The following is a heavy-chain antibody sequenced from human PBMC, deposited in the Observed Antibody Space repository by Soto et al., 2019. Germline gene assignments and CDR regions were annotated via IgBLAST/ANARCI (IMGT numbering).Heavy chain of an antibody. Sequence: QVQLQESGPGLVKPSQTLSLTCTVSGGSISSGGYYWSWIRQHPGKGLEWIGYIYYSGSTYYNPSLKSRVTISVDTSKNQFSLKLSSVTAADTAVYYCAVSYCTNGVCYPRNYYYYMDVWGKGTTVTVSS. D-gene: IGHD2-8*01. CDR2: IYYSGST. J-gene: IGHJ6*03. CDR1: GGSISSGGYY. CDR3: AVSYCTNGVCYPRNYYYYMDV. V-gene: IGHV4-31*03.